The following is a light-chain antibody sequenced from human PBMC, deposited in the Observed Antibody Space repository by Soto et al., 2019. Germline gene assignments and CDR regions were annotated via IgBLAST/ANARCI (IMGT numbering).Light chain of an antibody. CDR1: QSISSL. CDR2: DAS. J-gene: IGKJ4*01. V-gene: IGKV1-5*01. CDR3: QQFNTYALT. Sequence: DIQMTQSPSTLSASVGDRVTITCRASQSISSLLAWYQQKPGKVPELLIYDASKLESGVPSRFSGSGSGTEFTLTISSLQPDDFAPYYCQQFNTYALTFGGGTKVEIK.